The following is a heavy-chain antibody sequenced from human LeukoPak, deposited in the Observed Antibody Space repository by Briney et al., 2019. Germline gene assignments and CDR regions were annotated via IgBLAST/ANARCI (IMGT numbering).Heavy chain of an antibody. J-gene: IGHJ4*02. Sequence: GGSLRLSCAASGFTFSSYSMNWVRQAPGKGLEWVSSISSSSSYIYYADSVKGRFTITRDNAKNSLYLQMNSLRAEDTAVYYCARDCSSTSCYDYWGQGTLVTVSS. CDR1: GFTFSSYS. D-gene: IGHD2-2*01. V-gene: IGHV3-21*01. CDR3: ARDCSSTSCYDY. CDR2: ISSSSSYI.